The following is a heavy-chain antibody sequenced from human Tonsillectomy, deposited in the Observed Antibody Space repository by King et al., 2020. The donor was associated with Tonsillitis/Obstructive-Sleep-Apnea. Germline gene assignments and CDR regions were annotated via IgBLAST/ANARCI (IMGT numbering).Heavy chain of an antibody. D-gene: IGHD2-15*01. V-gene: IGHV3-72*01. Sequence: VQLVESGGGLVQPGGSLRLSCAASGFTFSDHYMDWVRQAPGKGLEWVGRTRKKASSYTTEYAAFVKGRFTISRDDSRNSLYLQMNSLETEDTAVYYCTRVYCSGGICRFDYWGQGTLVTVSS. CDR3: TRVYCSGGICRFDY. CDR1: GFTFSDHY. CDR2: TRKKASSYTT. J-gene: IGHJ4*02.